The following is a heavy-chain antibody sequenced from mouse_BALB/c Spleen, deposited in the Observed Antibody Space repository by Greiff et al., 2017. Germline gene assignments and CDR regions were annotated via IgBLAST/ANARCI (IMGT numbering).Heavy chain of an antibody. CDR2: ISYSGST. J-gene: IGHJ1*01. CDR1: GYSITSDYA. D-gene: IGHD2-14*01. V-gene: IGHV3-2*02. Sequence: EVKLMESGPGLVKPSQSLSLTCTVTGYSITSDYAWNWIRQFPGNKLEWMGYISYSGSTSYNPSLKSRISITRDTSKNQFFLQLNSVTTEDTAVYYCAYRYDLYFDVWGAGTTVTVSS. CDR3: AYRYDLYFDV.